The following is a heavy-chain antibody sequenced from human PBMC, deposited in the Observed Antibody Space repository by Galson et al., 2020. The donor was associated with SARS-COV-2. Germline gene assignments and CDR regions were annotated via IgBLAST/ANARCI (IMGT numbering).Heavy chain of an antibody. V-gene: IGHV4-61*01. CDR3: ARGSIGRYRGRYTSYYYSGMGV. Sequence: SETLSLTCTVSGGSVSSGSSYCTWIRQPPGKGLEWIGRIYTSGSTNYHPSLKSRVTISVDTSKNQFSLKLSCVTAADTAVYYCARGSIGRYRGRYTSYYYSGMGVWGQGTTVTVSS. CDR1: GGSVSSGSSY. J-gene: IGHJ6*02. D-gene: IGHD1-26*01. CDR2: IYTSGST.